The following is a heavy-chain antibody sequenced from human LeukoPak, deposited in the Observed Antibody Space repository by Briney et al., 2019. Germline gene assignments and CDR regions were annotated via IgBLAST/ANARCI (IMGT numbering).Heavy chain of an antibody. D-gene: IGHD6-19*01. Sequence: SVKVSCNASGGTFSSYATSWVRQAHGQGLEWMGGIIPICGTANSAQKFQGRVTITTDESTSTAYMELSSLRSEDTAVYYCARDSWGAVAGTLDYWGQGTLVTVSS. CDR2: IIPICGTA. CDR1: GGTFSSYA. J-gene: IGHJ4*02. V-gene: IGHV1-69*05. CDR3: ARDSWGAVAGTLDY.